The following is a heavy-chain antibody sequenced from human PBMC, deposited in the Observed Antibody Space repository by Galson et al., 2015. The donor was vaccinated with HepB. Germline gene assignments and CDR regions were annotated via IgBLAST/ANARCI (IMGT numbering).Heavy chain of an antibody. D-gene: IGHD2/OR15-2a*01. V-gene: IGHV3-11*01. CDR2: ISGSDTTT. Sequence: SLRLSCAASGFTINDNYMSWIRQAPGKGLEWVSYISGSDTTTYYADSVQGRFTISRDNAMNSLYLQMNSLRAEDTAVYYCAREAASRPFSWTTYSPGDYWGQGTLVTVSS. J-gene: IGHJ4*02. CDR1: GFTINDNY. CDR3: AREAASRPFSWTTYSPGDY.